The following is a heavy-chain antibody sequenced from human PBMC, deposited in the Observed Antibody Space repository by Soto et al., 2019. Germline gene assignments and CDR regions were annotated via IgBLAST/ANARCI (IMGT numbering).Heavy chain of an antibody. D-gene: IGHD3-3*01. V-gene: IGHV4-39*01. J-gene: IGHJ5*02. CDR2: IYYSGST. Sequence: QLQLQESGPGLVKPSETLSLTCTVSGGSISSSSYYWGWIRQPPGKGLEWIGSIYYSGSTYYNPSLKSRVPISVDTSKNQFSLKLSSVTAADTAVYYCARRGVRFLEWLSSWFDPWGQGTLVTVSS. CDR3: ARRGVRFLEWLSSWFDP. CDR1: GGSISSSSYY.